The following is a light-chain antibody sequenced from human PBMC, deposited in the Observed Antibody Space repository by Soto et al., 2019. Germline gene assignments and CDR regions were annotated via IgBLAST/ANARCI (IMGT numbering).Light chain of an antibody. J-gene: IGLJ1*01. CDR3: ATWDDSLNIICV. Sequence: QSVLTQPPSASGTPGQRVTISCSGSSSNIGSNSVYWYQQLPGTAPKLLIYRNSQRPSGVPDRFSGSKSGTSASLAISGLRSEDEADYYCATWDDSLNIICVFGGGAKVTVL. CDR2: RNS. V-gene: IGLV1-47*01. CDR1: SSNIGSNS.